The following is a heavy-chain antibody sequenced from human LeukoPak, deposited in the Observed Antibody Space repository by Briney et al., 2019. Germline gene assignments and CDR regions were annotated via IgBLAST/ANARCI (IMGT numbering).Heavy chain of an antibody. J-gene: IGHJ4*02. CDR2: IYYSGST. CDR1: GGSISSYY. Sequence: SETLSLTCTVSGGSISSYYWSWIRQPPGKGLEWIGYIYYSGSTNYNPSLKIRVTISVDTSKNQFSLKLSSVTAADTAVYYCARSRDGYNFGYWGQGTLVTVSS. V-gene: IGHV4-59*08. D-gene: IGHD5-12*01. CDR3: ARSRDGYNFGY.